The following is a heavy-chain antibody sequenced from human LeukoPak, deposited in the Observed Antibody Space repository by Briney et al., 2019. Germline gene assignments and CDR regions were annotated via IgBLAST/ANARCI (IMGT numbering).Heavy chain of an antibody. D-gene: IGHD6-13*01. CDR3: ARDIAAAGRVLDY. J-gene: IGHJ4*02. CDR1: GFTFSSYG. CDR2: IWYDGSNK. V-gene: IGHV3-33*01. Sequence: PGRSLRVSCAASGFTFSSYGMHWVRQAPGKGLEWVAVIWYDGSNKYYADSVKGRFTISRDNSKNTLYLQMNSLRAEDTAVYYCARDIAAAGRVLDYWGQGTLVTVSS.